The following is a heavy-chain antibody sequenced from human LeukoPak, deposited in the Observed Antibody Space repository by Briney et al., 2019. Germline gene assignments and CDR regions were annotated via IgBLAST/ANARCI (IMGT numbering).Heavy chain of an antibody. CDR2: IYHSGST. Sequence: PSQTLSLTCTVSGGSISSGGYYWRWIRQPPGKGLEWIGYIYHSGSTYYNPSLKSRVTISVDRSKNQFSLKLSSVTAADTAVYYCAREELGGAFDIWGQGTMVTVSS. V-gene: IGHV4-30-2*01. CDR3: AREELGGAFDI. J-gene: IGHJ3*02. D-gene: IGHD7-27*01. CDR1: GGSISSGGYY.